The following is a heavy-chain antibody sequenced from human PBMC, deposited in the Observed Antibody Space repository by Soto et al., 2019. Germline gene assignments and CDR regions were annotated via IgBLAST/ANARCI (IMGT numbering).Heavy chain of an antibody. CDR3: ARGLYCSGGSCYSVIAAFDI. J-gene: IGHJ3*02. CDR2: ISSSSSYI. CDR1: GFTFSSYS. D-gene: IGHD2-15*01. Sequence: GGSLRLSCAASGFTFSSYSMNWVRQAPGKGLEWVSSISSSSSYIYYADSVKGRFTISRDNAKNSLYLQMNSLRAEDTAVYYCARGLYCSGGSCYSVIAAFDIWGQGTMVTVSS. V-gene: IGHV3-21*01.